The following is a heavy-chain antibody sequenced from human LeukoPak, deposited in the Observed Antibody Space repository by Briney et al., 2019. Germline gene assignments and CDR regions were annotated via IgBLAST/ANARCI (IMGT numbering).Heavy chain of an antibody. CDR3: ARDSCSGGSCWEDY. V-gene: IGHV4-61*02. J-gene: IGHJ4*02. D-gene: IGHD2-15*01. CDR2: IYTSGST. Sequence: RPSETLSLTCTVSGGSISSSSYYWSWIRQPAGKGLEWIGRIYTSGSTNYNPSLKSRVTISVDTSKNQFSLKLSSVTAADTAVYYCARDSCSGGSCWEDYWGQGTLVTVSS. CDR1: GGSISSSSYY.